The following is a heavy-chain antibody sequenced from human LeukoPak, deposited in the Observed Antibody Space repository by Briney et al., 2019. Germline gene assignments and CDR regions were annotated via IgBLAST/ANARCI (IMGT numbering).Heavy chain of an antibody. CDR3: ARVSADRDYLSFDY. Sequence: SETLSLTCTVSGGSISSYYWSWIRQPAGKGLEWIGRIYTSGSTNYNPSLKSRVTMSVDTSKNQFSLKLSSVTAADTAVYYCARVSADRDYLSFDYWGQGTLVTVSS. D-gene: IGHD4-11*01. V-gene: IGHV4-4*07. J-gene: IGHJ4*02. CDR1: GGSISSYY. CDR2: IYTSGST.